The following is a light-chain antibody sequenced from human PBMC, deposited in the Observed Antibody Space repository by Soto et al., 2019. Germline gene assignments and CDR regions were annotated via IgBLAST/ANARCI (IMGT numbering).Light chain of an antibody. CDR2: EVS. Sequence: QSALTQPPSASGSPGQSVTISCTGTSSDVGDYNYVSWYQQHPGKAPKLMIYEVSKRPSGVPDRFSGSKSGNTASLTVSGLQAEDEADYYCSSYAGSNNWVFGGGTKVTVI. CDR3: SSYAGSNNWV. V-gene: IGLV2-8*01. CDR1: SSDVGDYNY. J-gene: IGLJ3*02.